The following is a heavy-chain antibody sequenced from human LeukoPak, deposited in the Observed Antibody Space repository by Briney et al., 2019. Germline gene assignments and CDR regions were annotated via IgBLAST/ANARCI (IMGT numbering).Heavy chain of an antibody. Sequence: SETLSLTCTVSGGSISSYYWSWIRQPPGKGLEWIGYIYYSGSTNYNPSLKSRVTISVDTSKNQFSLKLSSVTAADTAVYYCARGGYYDSSGYYSKDYYYGMDVWGQGTTVTVSS. D-gene: IGHD3-22*01. V-gene: IGHV4-59*01. CDR1: GGSISSYY. CDR3: ARGGYYDSSGYYSKDYYYGMDV. J-gene: IGHJ6*02. CDR2: IYYSGST.